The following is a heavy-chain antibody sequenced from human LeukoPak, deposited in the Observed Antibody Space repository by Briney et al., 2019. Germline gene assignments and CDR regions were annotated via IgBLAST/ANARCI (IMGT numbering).Heavy chain of an antibody. J-gene: IGHJ4*02. CDR3: AKDPWGNWNHFDY. CDR2: ISRSGSTI. V-gene: IGHV3-48*03. Sequence: GGSLRLSCAASGFTFSSYGMNWVRQAPGKGPEWISYISRSGSTIYYADSVKGRFTISRDNSKNTLYLQMNSLRAEDTAVYYCAKDPWGNWNHFDYWGQGTLVTVSS. CDR1: GFTFSSYG. D-gene: IGHD1-20*01.